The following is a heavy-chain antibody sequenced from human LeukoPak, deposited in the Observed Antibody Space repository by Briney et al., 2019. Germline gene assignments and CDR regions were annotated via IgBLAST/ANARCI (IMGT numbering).Heavy chain of an antibody. V-gene: IGHV3-21*06. CDR2: ISGNSRYI. CDR3: ARGKWFGELGFDY. D-gene: IGHD3-10*01. CDR1: EFTFSSYS. J-gene: IGHJ4*02. Sequence: GESLRLSCAASEFTFSSYSMTWVRQAPGKGLEWVSSISGNSRYIYYADSMRGRFTISRDNAKNSLYLQMNSLKPEDTAVYYCARGKWFGELGFDYWGQGTLVTVSS.